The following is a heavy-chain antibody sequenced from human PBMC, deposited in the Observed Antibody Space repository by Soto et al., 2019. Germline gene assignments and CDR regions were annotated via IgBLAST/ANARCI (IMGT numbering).Heavy chain of an antibody. CDR2: IYPRGSS. V-gene: IGHV4-4*02. CDR1: GGSISSSNW. Sequence: QLQLQESGPGLVKPSETLSLTCAVSGGSISSSNWWSWVRQPPGRGLEWIGDIYPRGSSNYNSSLKIRGSRSVDKSNILFSRNPTSMTAADTDVYYCARQAYGDSGWFDPWGQGTLVTVSS. D-gene: IGHD4-17*01. J-gene: IGHJ5*02. CDR3: ARQAYGDSGWFDP.